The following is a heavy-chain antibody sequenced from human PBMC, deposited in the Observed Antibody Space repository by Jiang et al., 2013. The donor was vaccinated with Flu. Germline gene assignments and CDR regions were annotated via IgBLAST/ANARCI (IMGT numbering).Heavy chain of an antibody. Sequence: GAEVKKPGASVKVSCKASGYTFTSHWMHWVRQAPGQGLEWMAIINPSDGRTVYAEKFQGRVALTRDMSTSTVYMEVRSLRSEDTAVYYCARDTSAAETSWWLDPWGQGTLVTVSS. CDR3: ARDTSAAETSWWLDP. D-gene: IGHD6-13*01. V-gene: IGHV1-46*01. CDR2: INPSDGRT. J-gene: IGHJ5*02. CDR1: GYTFTSHW.